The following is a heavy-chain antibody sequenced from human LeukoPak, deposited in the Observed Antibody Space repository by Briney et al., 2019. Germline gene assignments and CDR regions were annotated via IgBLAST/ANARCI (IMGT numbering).Heavy chain of an antibody. V-gene: IGHV3-11*04. D-gene: IGHD6-6*01. Sequence: GGSLRLSCAASGFTFSDHYMSWIRQAPGKGLEWVSYISNSGCTIYYADSVKGRFTISRANAENSLYLQMSSLRAEDTAVYYCARVIATRPHYHYYMDVWGKGTTVTVSS. CDR3: ARVIATRPHYHYYMDV. CDR2: ISNSGCTI. J-gene: IGHJ6*03. CDR1: GFTFSDHY.